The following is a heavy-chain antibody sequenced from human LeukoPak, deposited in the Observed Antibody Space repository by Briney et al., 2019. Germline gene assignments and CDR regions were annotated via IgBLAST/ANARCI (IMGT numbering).Heavy chain of an antibody. CDR2: ISYDGSNK. Sequence: GGSLRLSCAASGFTFSSYGMSWVRQAPGKGLEWVAVISYDGSNKYYADSVKGRFTISRDNSKNTLYLQMNSLRAEDTAVYYCARLRIVATIGYYYMDVWGKGTTVTVSS. D-gene: IGHD5-12*01. CDR3: ARLRIVATIGYYYMDV. J-gene: IGHJ6*03. V-gene: IGHV3-30*03. CDR1: GFTFSSYG.